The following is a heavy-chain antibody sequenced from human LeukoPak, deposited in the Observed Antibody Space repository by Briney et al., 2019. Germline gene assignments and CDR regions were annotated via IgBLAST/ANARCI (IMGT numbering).Heavy chain of an antibody. CDR3: ARRDTVTADY. CDR1: GFTFSSYW. D-gene: IGHD2-21*02. V-gene: IGHV4-34*01. J-gene: IGHJ4*02. CDR2: INHSGST. Sequence: PGGSLRLSCAASGFTFSSYWMSWVRQPPGKGLEWIGEINHSGSTNYNPSLKSRVTISVDTSKNQFSLKLSSVTAADTAVYYCARRDTVTADYWGQGTLVTVSS.